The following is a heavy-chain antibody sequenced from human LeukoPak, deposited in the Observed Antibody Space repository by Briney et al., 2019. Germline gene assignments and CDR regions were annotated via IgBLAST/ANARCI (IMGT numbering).Heavy chain of an antibody. CDR3: AKGQAGYSSGHRGGIDY. D-gene: IGHD6-19*01. CDR1: GFTFSSYG. J-gene: IGHJ4*02. V-gene: IGHV3-30*18. CDR2: ISYDGSNK. Sequence: GGSLRLSCAASGFTFSSYGMHWVRQAPGKGLEWVAVISYDGSNKYYADSVKGRFTISRDNSKNTLYLQMNSLRAEDTAVYYCAKGQAGYSSGHRGGIDYWGQGTLVTVSS.